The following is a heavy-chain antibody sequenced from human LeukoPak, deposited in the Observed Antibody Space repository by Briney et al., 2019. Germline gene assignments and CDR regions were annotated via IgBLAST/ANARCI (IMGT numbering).Heavy chain of an antibody. Sequence: PGGSLRLSCAASGFTFSSYSMNWVRQAPGKGLEWVSSISSSSSYIYYADSVKGRFTISRDNAKNSLYLQMNSLRAEDTAVYYCARDAYDFWSGYGNYYYYYMDVWGKGTTVTVSS. CDR3: ARDAYDFWSGYGNYYYYYMDV. CDR1: GFTFSSYS. CDR2: ISSSSSYI. D-gene: IGHD3-3*01. J-gene: IGHJ6*03. V-gene: IGHV3-21*01.